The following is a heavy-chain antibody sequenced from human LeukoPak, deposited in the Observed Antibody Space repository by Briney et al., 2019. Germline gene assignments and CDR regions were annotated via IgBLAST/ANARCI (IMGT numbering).Heavy chain of an antibody. V-gene: IGHV4-38-2*02. Sequence: SETLSLTCTVSGYSISSGYYWGWIRQPPGKGLEWIGNFYHSESSYYNPSLKSRVTISVDTSKNQFSLKLSSVTAADTAVYYCARARILGDYFDYWGQGTLVTVSS. J-gene: IGHJ4*02. D-gene: IGHD2-15*01. CDR3: ARARILGDYFDY. CDR2: FYHSESS. CDR1: GYSISSGYY.